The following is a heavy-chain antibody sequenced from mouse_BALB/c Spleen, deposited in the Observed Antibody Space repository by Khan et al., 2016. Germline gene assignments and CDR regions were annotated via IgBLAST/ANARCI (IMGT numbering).Heavy chain of an antibody. CDR3: SRAITTIGSYYYAMDY. Sequence: QVQLQQPGAELVRPGASMKLSCKASGYTFTNYWINWVKQRPGQGLEWIGNIYPSDTHANYNQKFKDKASLTVDRSSSTAYMHLISPTSEDSAVYYCSRAITTIGSYYYAMDYWGQGTSVTVSS. J-gene: IGHJ4*01. D-gene: IGHD1-2*01. CDR2: IYPSDTHA. V-gene: IGHV1-69*02. CDR1: GYTFTNYW.